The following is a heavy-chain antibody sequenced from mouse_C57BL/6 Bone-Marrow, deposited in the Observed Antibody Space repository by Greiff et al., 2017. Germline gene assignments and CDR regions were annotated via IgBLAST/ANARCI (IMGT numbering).Heavy chain of an antibody. Sequence: EVKLVESGGGLVKPGGSLKLSCAASGFPFSSYAMSWVRQTPEKRLEWVATISDGGSYTYYPDNVKGRFTISRDNAKNNLYLQMSHLKSEDTAMYYCTIERGNNWYFDGGGTVTTVTVSA. D-gene: IGHD2-1*01. J-gene: IGHJ1*03. CDR1: GFPFSSYA. CDR3: TIERGNNWYFDG. V-gene: IGHV5-4*01. CDR2: ISDGGSYT.